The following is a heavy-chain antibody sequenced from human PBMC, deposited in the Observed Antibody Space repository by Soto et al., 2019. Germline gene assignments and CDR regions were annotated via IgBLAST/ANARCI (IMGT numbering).Heavy chain of an antibody. CDR2: IIPIFGTA. J-gene: IGHJ5*02. Sequence: QVQLVQSGAEVKKPGSSVKVSCKASGGTFSSYAISWVRQAPGHGLEWMGGIIPIFGTANYAQKFQGRVTITADESTSTAYMELSSLRSEDTAVYYCARSYGYCSSTSCYNWFDPWGQGTLVTVSS. CDR1: GGTFSSYA. D-gene: IGHD2-2*01. CDR3: ARSYGYCSSTSCYNWFDP. V-gene: IGHV1-69*01.